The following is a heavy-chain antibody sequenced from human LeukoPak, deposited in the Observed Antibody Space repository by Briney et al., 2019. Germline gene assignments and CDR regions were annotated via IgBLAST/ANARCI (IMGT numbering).Heavy chain of an antibody. J-gene: IGHJ3*02. V-gene: IGHV3-9*01. CDR2: ISWNSGSI. Sequence: GGSLRLSCAASGFTFDDYAMHWVRQAPVKGLEWVSGISWNSGSIGYADSVKGRFTISRDNAKNSLYLQMNSLRAEDTALYYCAIDNGLGLVAGRAFDIWGQGTMVTVSS. CDR3: AIDNGLGLVAGRAFDI. CDR1: GFTFDDYA. D-gene: IGHD2-15*01.